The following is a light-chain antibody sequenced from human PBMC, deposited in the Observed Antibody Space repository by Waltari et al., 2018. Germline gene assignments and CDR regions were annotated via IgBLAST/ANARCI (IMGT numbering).Light chain of an antibody. V-gene: IGKV1-12*01. CDR3: QQGNSFPPT. CDR2: GAS. J-gene: IGKJ1*01. CDR1: QGISTW. Sequence: DIQMTQSPSSVSASVGDRVTITCRASQGISTWLAWYQQKPGKAPKVLIYGASTLLTGVPSRFSGSGSVTAFTLTISNLQPEDFATYFCQQGNSFPPTFGQGTRVEVK.